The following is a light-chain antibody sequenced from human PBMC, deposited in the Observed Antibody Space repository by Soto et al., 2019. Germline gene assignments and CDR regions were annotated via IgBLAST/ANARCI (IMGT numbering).Light chain of an antibody. CDR3: SSYTSGTTVV. V-gene: IGLV2-14*03. CDR2: DVT. Sequence: QSALTQPASVSGSPGQSITISCTGTSSDVGGYNYVSWYQQHPGKVPKLIIYDVTNRPSGVSNRFSGSKSGNTASLTISGLQAEDEADYFCSSYTSGTTVVFGSGTKVTVL. J-gene: IGLJ1*01. CDR1: SSDVGGYNY.